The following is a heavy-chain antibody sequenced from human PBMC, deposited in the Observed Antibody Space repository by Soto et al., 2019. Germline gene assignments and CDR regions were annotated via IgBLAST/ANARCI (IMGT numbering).Heavy chain of an antibody. J-gene: IGHJ4*02. Sequence: GASVKVSCKASGYTFTIYYMDWVRQAPGQGLEWMGIINPSGGSTSYAQKFQGRVTMTRDTSTITVYMELSSLRSEDTAVYYRARALITMFRGVIIMPFDYWGQGTLVTVSS. D-gene: IGHD3-10*01. CDR3: ARALITMFRGVIIMPFDY. CDR2: INPSGGST. CDR1: GYTFTIYY. V-gene: IGHV1-46*01.